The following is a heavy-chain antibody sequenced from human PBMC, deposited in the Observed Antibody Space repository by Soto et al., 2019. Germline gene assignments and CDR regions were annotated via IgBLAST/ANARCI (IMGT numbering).Heavy chain of an antibody. J-gene: IGHJ3*02. D-gene: IGHD3-3*01. CDR1: GFTFSNAW. CDR2: IKSKTDGGTT. V-gene: IGHV3-15*07. Sequence: GGSLRLSCAASGFTFSNAWMNCVRQAPGKGLEWVGRIKSKTDGGTTDYAAPVKGRFTISRDDSKNPLYLQMNSLKTEDTAVYYCTTEDFWSGYSNHDAFDIWGQGTMVTVSS. CDR3: TTEDFWSGYSNHDAFDI.